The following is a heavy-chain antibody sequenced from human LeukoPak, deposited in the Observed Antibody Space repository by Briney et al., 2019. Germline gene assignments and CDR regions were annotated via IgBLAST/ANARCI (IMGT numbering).Heavy chain of an antibody. CDR2: ISGSGGST. D-gene: IGHD2-2*01. CDR1: GFTFSSYA. Sequence: GGSLRLSCAASGFTFSSYAMSWVRQAPGKGLEWVSAISGSGGSTYYADSVKGRFTISRDNSKNTLYLQMNSLRAEDTAVYYCVRGCSSTSCYGVSGYWGQGTLVTVSS. CDR3: VRGCSSTSCYGVSGY. V-gene: IGHV3-23*01. J-gene: IGHJ4*02.